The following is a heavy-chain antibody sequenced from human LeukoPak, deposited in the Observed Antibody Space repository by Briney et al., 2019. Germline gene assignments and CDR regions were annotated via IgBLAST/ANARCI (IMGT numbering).Heavy chain of an antibody. V-gene: IGHV4-59*08. D-gene: IGHD5-12*01. Sequence: SETLSLTCSVSGGSLSSYYWSWIRKPPGRKFEWIGHIFSSASTNYNPSLKSRVTISADTSKNQFSLKVASVTAADTAVYFCVRHTKFNSGPNDYWGQGTLVTVSS. CDR3: VRHTKFNSGPNDY. CDR1: GGSLSSYY. CDR2: IFSSAST. J-gene: IGHJ4*02.